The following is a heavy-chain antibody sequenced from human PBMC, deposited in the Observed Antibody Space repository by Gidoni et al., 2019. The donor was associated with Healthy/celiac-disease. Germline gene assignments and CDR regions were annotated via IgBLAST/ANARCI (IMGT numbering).Heavy chain of an antibody. CDR2: IWYDGSNK. CDR3: ARDAYDYVLGSYRYDLPDY. J-gene: IGHJ4*02. V-gene: IGHV3-33*01. CDR1: GFAFRRYG. D-gene: IGHD3-16*02. Sequence: QVPLVASGGCLVQPGSSLRLACAASGFAFRRYGMHWVRQAPGKGMEWVAVIWYDGSNKYYADIVKGRCTISRDDSKNTLFLQMNSLRAEDTAVYYCARDAYDYVLGSYRYDLPDYWGQGTLVTVSS.